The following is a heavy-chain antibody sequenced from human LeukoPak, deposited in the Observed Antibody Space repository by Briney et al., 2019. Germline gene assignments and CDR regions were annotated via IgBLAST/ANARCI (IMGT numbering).Heavy chain of an antibody. CDR2: NYTSGST. J-gene: IGHJ6*03. Sequence: PSETLSLTCTVSGGSISSYYWSWIRQPAGKGLEWIGRNYTSGSTNCNPSLKSRVTMSVDTSKDQFSLKLSSVTAADTAVYYCARDKGVRGVISYYYYMDVWGKGTTVTVSS. D-gene: IGHD3-10*01. CDR1: GGSISSYY. V-gene: IGHV4-4*07. CDR3: ARDKGVRGVISYYYYMDV.